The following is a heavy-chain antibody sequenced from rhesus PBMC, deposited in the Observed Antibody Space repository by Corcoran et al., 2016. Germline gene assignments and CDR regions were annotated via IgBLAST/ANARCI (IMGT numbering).Heavy chain of an antibody. J-gene: IGHJ6*01. CDR2: IGGSSGST. V-gene: IGHV4-99*01. CDR1: VYSLSRDYY. Sequence: QVQLQESGPGLVKPSETLSLTCAVSVYSLSRDYYWGWIRQPPGKGLEWIGYIGGSSGSTYYNPSLKSRVTISKDTSKNRFSLKLGSVTAADTAVYYCASLPDLHYGLNSWGQGVVVTVSS. CDR3: ASLPDLHYGLNS.